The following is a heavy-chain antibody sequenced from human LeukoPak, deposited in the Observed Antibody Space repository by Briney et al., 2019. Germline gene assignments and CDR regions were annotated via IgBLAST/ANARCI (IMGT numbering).Heavy chain of an antibody. CDR3: AKGSGSYSPSCKEIRGCIPSPDY. CDR1: GFSFSSYA. V-gene: IGHV3-23*01. Sequence: PGGSLRLSCAASGFSFSSYAMSWVRQAPGKGLEWVSSISGSGDNTYYADSVKGRFTISRDNSKNTLYLQMNSLRAEDTAVYYCAKGSGSYSPSCKEIRGCIPSPDYWGQGTLVTVSS. D-gene: IGHD3-10*01. CDR2: ISGSGDNT. J-gene: IGHJ4*02.